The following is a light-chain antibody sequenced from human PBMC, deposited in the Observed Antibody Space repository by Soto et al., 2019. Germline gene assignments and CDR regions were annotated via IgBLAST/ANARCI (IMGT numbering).Light chain of an antibody. CDR3: QQYSSDSS. CDR2: RAS. CDR1: QSVNSW. Sequence: DIQMTQSPSTLSASVGDRVTITCRASQSVNSWLSWYQQKPGKAPKLLIYRASSLENGVPSRYGGRGSGTELGFTISSLQPDDSGTYYCQQYSSDSSFGQGTKVEIK. J-gene: IGKJ1*01. V-gene: IGKV1-5*03.